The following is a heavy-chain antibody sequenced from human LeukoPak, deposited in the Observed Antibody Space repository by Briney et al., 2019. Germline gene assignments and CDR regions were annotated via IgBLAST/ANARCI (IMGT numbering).Heavy chain of an antibody. CDR2: IWYDGSNK. Sequence: GGSLRLSCAASGFTFSSYGMHWVRQAPGKGLEWVAVIWYDGSNKYYADSVKGRFTISRDNSKNTLYLQMNSLRAEDTAVYYCARASYDFWSGYARPGWFDPWGQGTLVTVSS. D-gene: IGHD3-3*01. J-gene: IGHJ5*02. CDR1: GFTFSSYG. V-gene: IGHV3-33*01. CDR3: ARASYDFWSGYARPGWFDP.